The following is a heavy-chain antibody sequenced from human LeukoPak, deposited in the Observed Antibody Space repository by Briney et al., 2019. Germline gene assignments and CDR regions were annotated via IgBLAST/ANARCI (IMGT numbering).Heavy chain of an antibody. CDR3: ARDRGGSGPTTTDY. CDR2: INWNGDST. J-gene: IGHJ4*02. V-gene: IGHV3-20*04. D-gene: IGHD6-19*01. CDR1: GFXFDDYG. Sequence: GGSLRLSCAASGFXFDDYGFTWVRQAPGKGLKWVSGINWNGDSTDYADSVKGRFTISRDNSKNTLYLQMNSLRAEDTAVYYCARDRGGSGPTTTDYWGQGTLVTVSS.